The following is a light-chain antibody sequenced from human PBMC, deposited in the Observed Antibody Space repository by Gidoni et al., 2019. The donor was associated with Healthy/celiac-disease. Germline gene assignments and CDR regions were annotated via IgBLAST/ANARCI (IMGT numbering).Light chain of an antibody. CDR1: QSVSSN. Sequence: LVMTQSPATLSVSPGERATLSCRASQSVSSNLAWYQQKPGQAPRLLIYGASTRATGLPARFSGSGSGTEFTLTISSLQSEDFAVYDCQQYNNGPPWTFGQGTKVEIK. J-gene: IGKJ1*01. V-gene: IGKV3-15*01. CDR2: GAS. CDR3: QQYNNGPPWT.